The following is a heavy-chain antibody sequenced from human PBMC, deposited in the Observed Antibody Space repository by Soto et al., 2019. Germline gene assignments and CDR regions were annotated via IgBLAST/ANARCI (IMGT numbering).Heavy chain of an antibody. CDR3: ARLTVTTDLDYYYGMDV. CDR1: GYSFTSYW. J-gene: IGHJ6*02. Sequence: GESLKISCKGSGYSFTSYWIGWVRQMPGKGLEWMGIIYPGDSDTRYSPSFQGQVTISADKSISTAYLQWSSLKASDTAMYYCARLTVTTDLDYYYGMDVWGQGTTVTVSS. D-gene: IGHD4-17*01. V-gene: IGHV5-51*01. CDR2: IYPGDSDT.